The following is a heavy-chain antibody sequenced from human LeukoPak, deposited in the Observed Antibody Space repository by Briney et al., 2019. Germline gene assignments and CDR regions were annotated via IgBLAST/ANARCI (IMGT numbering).Heavy chain of an antibody. Sequence: SETLSLTCTVSGSSISSYYWSWIRQPPGKGLEWIGYIYYSGSTNYNPSLKSRVTISVDTSKNQFSLKLSSVTAADTAVYYCARADQPRDAFDIWGQGTMVTVSS. V-gene: IGHV4-59*01. CDR2: IYYSGST. J-gene: IGHJ3*02. CDR3: ARADQPRDAFDI. CDR1: GSSISSYY.